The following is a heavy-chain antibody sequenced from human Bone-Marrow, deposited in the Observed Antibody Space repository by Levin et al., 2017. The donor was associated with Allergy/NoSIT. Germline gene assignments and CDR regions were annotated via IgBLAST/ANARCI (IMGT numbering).Heavy chain of an antibody. V-gene: IGHV4-34*01. D-gene: IGHD6-6*01. CDR3: ARDEYSSSSDRFDY. CDR1: GGSFSGYY. CDR2: INHSGST. J-gene: IGHJ4*02. Sequence: SETLSLTCAVYGGSFSGYYWSWIRQPPGKGLEWIGEINHSGSTNYNPSLKSRVTISVDTSKNQFSLKLSSVTAADTAVYYCARDEYSSSSDRFDYWGQGTLVTVSS.